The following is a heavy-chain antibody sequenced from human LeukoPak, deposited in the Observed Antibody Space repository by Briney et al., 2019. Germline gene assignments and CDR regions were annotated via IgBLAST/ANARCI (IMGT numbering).Heavy chain of an antibody. Sequence: SETLSLTCAVSGGSISSGNWWSWVRQPPGKGLEWIGEIYHSGSTNYNPSLKSRVTISVDKSKNQFSLKLNSVTAADTAVYYCARQRDILPTYTSSWYFDYWGQGTLVTISS. J-gene: IGHJ4*02. CDR2: IYHSGST. CDR1: GGSISSGNW. CDR3: ARQRDILPTYTSSWYFDY. V-gene: IGHV4-4*02. D-gene: IGHD6-13*01.